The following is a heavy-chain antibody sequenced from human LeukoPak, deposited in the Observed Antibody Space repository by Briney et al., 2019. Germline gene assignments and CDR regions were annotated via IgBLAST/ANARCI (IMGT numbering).Heavy chain of an antibody. CDR3: ARGYSGYDPTYFDY. D-gene: IGHD5-12*01. CDR1: GGSISGYY. CDR2: MYYSGST. V-gene: IGHV4-59*01. J-gene: IGHJ4*02. Sequence: SETLSLTCTVSGGSISGYYWSWLRQPPGQGLEWIGYMYYSGSTKYNPSLKSRVTISVDTSKNQFSMKLSSVTAADTAVYYCARGYSGYDPTYFDYWGQGTLVTVSS.